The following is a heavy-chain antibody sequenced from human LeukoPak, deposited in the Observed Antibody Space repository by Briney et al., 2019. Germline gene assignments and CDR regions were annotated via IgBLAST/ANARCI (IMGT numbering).Heavy chain of an antibody. CDR1: GFTFSDYY. CDR2: ISSSGSTI. Sequence: GGSLRLSCAASGFTFSDYYMSWIRQAPGKGLEGVSYISSSGSTIYYADSVKGRFTISRDNAKNSLYLQMNSLRAEDTAVYYCASLSSSWYSYYWGQGTLVTVSS. D-gene: IGHD6-13*01. J-gene: IGHJ4*02. V-gene: IGHV3-11*01. CDR3: ASLSSSWYSYY.